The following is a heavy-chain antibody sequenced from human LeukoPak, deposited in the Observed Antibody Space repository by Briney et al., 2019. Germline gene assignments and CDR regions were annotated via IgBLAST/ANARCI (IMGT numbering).Heavy chain of an antibody. J-gene: IGHJ4*02. CDR1: GFTVSSNY. D-gene: IGHD5-24*01. CDR2: IYIGGST. V-gene: IGHV3-53*01. CDR3: ARGDGYNYWRY. Sequence: EGSLRLSCAASGFTVSSNYMSWVRQAPGKGLEWVSVIYIGGSTYYADSVKGRFTISRDSSKNTLYLQMDSLRAEDTAMYYCARGDGYNYWRYWGQGTLVIVSS.